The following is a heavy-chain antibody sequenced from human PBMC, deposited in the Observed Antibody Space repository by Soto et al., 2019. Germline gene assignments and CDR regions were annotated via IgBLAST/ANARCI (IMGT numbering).Heavy chain of an antibody. CDR1: GWSFSGSD. J-gene: IGHJ4*02. V-gene: IGHV4-39*01. Sequence: SETQSLTSAVYGWSFSGSDWAWIRQPPGKGLEWVGSIYYLGNTYYNPSLGSRVTISVDTSKNQFSLKLSSVTAADTAVFYCAGLYPYESSGYHLDYWSQGTLVTVSS. D-gene: IGHD3-22*01. CDR2: IYYLGNT. CDR3: AGLYPYESSGYHLDY.